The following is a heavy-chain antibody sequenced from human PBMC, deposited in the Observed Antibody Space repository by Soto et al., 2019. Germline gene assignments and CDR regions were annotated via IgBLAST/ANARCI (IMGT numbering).Heavy chain of an antibody. D-gene: IGHD6-19*01. J-gene: IGHJ3*01. V-gene: IGHV4-39*01. CDR1: GDSIRNSGHY. CDR3: ARPATVAPPDAFQV. Sequence: QVHLQESGPRLVEPSETLSLTCTVSGDSIRNSGHYWGWVRQPPGKALEWIGSGYYSGTSYRKPSLKSRLTMSVDTSKNQFSLKLTAVTAADTAIYYCARPATVAPPDAFQVWSQGTLVTVSS. CDR2: GYYSGTS.